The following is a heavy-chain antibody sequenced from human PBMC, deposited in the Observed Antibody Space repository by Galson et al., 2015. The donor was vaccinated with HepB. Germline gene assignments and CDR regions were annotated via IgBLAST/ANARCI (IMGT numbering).Heavy chain of an antibody. D-gene: IGHD6-6*01. CDR1: GYTFTSYG. CDR2: ISAYNGNT. Sequence: SVKVSCKASGYTFTSYGISWVRQAPGQGLEWMGWISAYNGNTNYAQKLQGRVTMTTDTSTSTAYMELRSLRSDDTAVYYCARDHGYSSSSGRADYWGQGTLVTVSS. V-gene: IGHV1-18*04. CDR3: ARDHGYSSSSGRADY. J-gene: IGHJ4*02.